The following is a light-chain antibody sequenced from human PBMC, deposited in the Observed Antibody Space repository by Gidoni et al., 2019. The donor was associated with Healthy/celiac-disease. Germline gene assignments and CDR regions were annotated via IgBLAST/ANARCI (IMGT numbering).Light chain of an antibody. Sequence: DIQMTQSPSSLSASVGDRVTITCQASQDISNDLNWYQQKPGKATKLLIYDASKLETGVPSRCSGSGSGTDFTFTISSLQPEDIATYYCQQYDNLPRTFGQGTKLEIK. CDR1: QDISND. CDR2: DAS. CDR3: QQYDNLPRT. J-gene: IGKJ2*02. V-gene: IGKV1-33*01.